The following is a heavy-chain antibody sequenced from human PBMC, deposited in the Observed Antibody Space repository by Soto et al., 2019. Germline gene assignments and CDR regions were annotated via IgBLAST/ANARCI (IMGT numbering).Heavy chain of an antibody. CDR3: AREDLSGYCTTGVCWPGAFDI. D-gene: IGHD2-8*01. V-gene: IGHV1-2*04. J-gene: IGHJ3*02. Sequence: ASVKASCKDAGDTFTFQYMHWVRQAPGQRLEWIGWINPNSGGTNYAQKFQGWVTMTRDTSISTAYMELSRLRSDDTAVYYCAREDLSGYCTTGVCWPGAFDIWGQGTMVTVSS. CDR2: INPNSGGT. CDR1: GDTFTFQY.